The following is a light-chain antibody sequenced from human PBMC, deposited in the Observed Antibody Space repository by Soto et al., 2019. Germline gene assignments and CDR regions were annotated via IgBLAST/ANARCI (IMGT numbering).Light chain of an antibody. V-gene: IGKV1-27*01. CDR1: QGISNY. J-gene: IGKJ4*01. CDR3: QKYNIRTLR. CDR2: AAS. Sequence: DNRVTESLVSVSGPVGDTATITFRASQGISNYLAWYQQKPGKVPKLLIYAASTLQSGAPSRFTGSGSGTDFTLTISSLQPEDVTTYYCQKYNIRTLRFGGGTKVEIK.